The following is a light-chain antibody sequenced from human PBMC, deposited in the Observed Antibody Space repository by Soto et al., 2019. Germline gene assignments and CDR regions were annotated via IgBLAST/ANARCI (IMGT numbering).Light chain of an antibody. Sequence: QPVLTQSSSASASLGSSVKLTCTLSSGHSTYSIAWHQQQPGKAPRYLMKLEGSGSYNKGSGIPDRSSGSSSGADRYLTISNLQFEDEADYYCETWDTNVVVFGGGTKLTVL. J-gene: IGLJ2*01. CDR3: ETWDTNVVV. CDR2: LEGSGSY. V-gene: IGLV4-60*02. CDR1: SGHSTYS.